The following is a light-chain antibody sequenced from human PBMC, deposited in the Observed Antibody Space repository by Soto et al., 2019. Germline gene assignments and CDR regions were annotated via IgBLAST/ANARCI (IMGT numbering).Light chain of an antibody. CDR1: NSNIGSNT. V-gene: IGLV1-44*01. CDR3: ASWDDRLNGVI. J-gene: IGLJ2*01. CDR2: DNN. Sequence: QSVLTQPPSASGTPGQRVTISCSGSNSNIGSNTVNWYQQLPGTAPKLLIYDNNKRPSGVPGRFSDSKSGTSASLAISGLQSVDEADYYCASWDDRLNGVIFGGGTKLTVL.